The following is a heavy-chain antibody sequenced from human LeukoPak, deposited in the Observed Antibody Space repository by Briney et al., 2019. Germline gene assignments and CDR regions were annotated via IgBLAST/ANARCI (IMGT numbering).Heavy chain of an antibody. CDR2: IYTGGIT. CDR1: GFIVSSTY. CDR3: AKARPDYYDITGYPNYFDY. J-gene: IGHJ4*02. V-gene: IGHV3-66*01. Sequence: PGGSLRLSCAASGFIVSSTYMSWVRQAPGKGLEWVSVIYTGGITYYADSVKGRFTISRDNAKNSLFLQMNSLRVDDTAVYYCAKARPDYYDITGYPNYFDYWGQGTLVAVSS. D-gene: IGHD3-22*01.